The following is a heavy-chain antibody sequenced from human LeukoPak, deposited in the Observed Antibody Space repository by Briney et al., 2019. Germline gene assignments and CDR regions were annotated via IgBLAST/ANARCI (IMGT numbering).Heavy chain of an antibody. CDR1: GFTFSSHW. J-gene: IGHJ3*02. CDR3: ARDSLPPGDAFDI. CDR2: IKQDGSEK. V-gene: IGHV3-7*01. D-gene: IGHD2-2*01. Sequence: GGSLRLSCVASGFTFSSHWMSWVRQAPGKGLEWVANIKQDGSEKYYVDSVKGRFTISRDNAKNSLHLQMNSLRADDTAVYCCARDSLPPGDAFDIWGQGTMVTVSS.